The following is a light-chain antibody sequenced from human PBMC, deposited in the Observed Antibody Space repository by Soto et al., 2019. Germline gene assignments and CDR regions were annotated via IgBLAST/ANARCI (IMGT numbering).Light chain of an antibody. CDR1: SSDVGYYPY. CDR3: CSFAGNYWL. Sequence: QSVLTQPRSVSGSPGQSVTISCTGTSSDVGYYPYVSWYQQHPGKAPKLIIYGVSNRPSGVPDRFSGSKSGNTASLTISGLQPEDEAEYHCCSFAGNYWLFGGGTKLTVL. CDR2: GVS. J-gene: IGLJ3*02. V-gene: IGLV2-11*01.